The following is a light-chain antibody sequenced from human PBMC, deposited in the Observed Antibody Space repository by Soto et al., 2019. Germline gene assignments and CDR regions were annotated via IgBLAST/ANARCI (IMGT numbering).Light chain of an antibody. V-gene: IGLV2-14*01. CDR2: EVS. J-gene: IGLJ3*02. CDR3: SSYAGSNLWV. CDR1: SSDVGGYNY. Sequence: QSALTQPASVSGSPGQSITISCTGTSSDVGGYNYVSWYQQHPGKAPKLMIYEVSNRPSGVSNRFSGSKSGNTASLTISGLQAEDEADYYCSSYAGSNLWVFGGGTKVTVL.